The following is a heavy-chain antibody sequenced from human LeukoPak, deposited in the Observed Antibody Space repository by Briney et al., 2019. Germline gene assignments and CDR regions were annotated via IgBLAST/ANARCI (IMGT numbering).Heavy chain of an antibody. Sequence: GGSLRLSCAASGFTFSTYSMKWVRQAPGKGLEWVSYISSSSGTIYYADSVKGRFTISRDNAKNSLYLQMYGLRDEDTAVYYCARDQSDYYGSGSYSEGSYWGQGTLVTVSS. CDR3: ARDQSDYYGSGSYSEGSY. J-gene: IGHJ4*02. D-gene: IGHD3-10*01. CDR1: GFTFSTYS. V-gene: IGHV3-48*02. CDR2: ISSSSGTI.